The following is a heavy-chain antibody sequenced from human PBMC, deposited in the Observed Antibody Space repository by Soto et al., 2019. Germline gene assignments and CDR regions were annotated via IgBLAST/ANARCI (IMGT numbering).Heavy chain of an antibody. CDR3: ARSPRPTGTTLYYFDY. D-gene: IGHD1-1*01. Sequence: QVQLVQSGAEVKPPGASVKLSCKASGYSFTAYYIHWVRQAPGQGLERMGKIDPSAGSPTYAQNFQGRVTMTRDTSTSTLYMELNSLRSEDTALYYCARSPRPTGTTLYYFDYWGQGTLITVSS. J-gene: IGHJ4*02. CDR2: IDPSAGSP. CDR1: GYSFTAYY. V-gene: IGHV1-46*01.